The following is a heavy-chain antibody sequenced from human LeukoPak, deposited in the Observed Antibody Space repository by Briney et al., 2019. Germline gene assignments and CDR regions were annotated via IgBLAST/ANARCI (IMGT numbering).Heavy chain of an antibody. V-gene: IGHV3-15*01. D-gene: IGHD2-15*01. CDR2: TQSKTDGGTI. CDR3: ATFGYCNGCGCYGFDY. Sequence: PGGSLRLSCSASGFTFSNAWMSWVRQAPGKGLEWVGRTQSKTDGGTIDYAAPVKGRFTISRDDSKNMLYLQMNSLKTEDTAVYYCATFGYCNGCGCYGFDYWGQGTLVAVSS. J-gene: IGHJ4*02. CDR1: GFTFSNAW.